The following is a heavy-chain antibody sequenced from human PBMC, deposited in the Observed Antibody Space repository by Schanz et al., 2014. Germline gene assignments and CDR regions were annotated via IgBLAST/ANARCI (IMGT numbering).Heavy chain of an antibody. CDR3: ASHSSCSWYMDV. CDR2: IGDDGADK. D-gene: IGHD2-15*01. Sequence: VQLVESGGGLVQPGGSVRLSCGASGFSFSTYWMAWVPQAPGKGLEWVANIGDDGADKYYLDSVRSRFTISRDNTKNFLNLKMNNLRAEDTAVYYCASHSSCSWYMDVWGKGTTVTVSS. J-gene: IGHJ6*03. V-gene: IGHV3-7*01. CDR1: GFSFSTYW.